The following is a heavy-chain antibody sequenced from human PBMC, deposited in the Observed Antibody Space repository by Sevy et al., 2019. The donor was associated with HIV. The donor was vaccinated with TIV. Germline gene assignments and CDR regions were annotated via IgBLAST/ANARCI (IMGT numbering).Heavy chain of an antibody. CDR1: GFTFSSYE. CDR2: ISSSGSTI. J-gene: IGHJ4*02. CDR3: ARAGVVVSQNFDY. V-gene: IGHV3-48*03. Sequence: GGSLRLSCAASGFTFSSYEMNWVRQAPGKGLEWVSYISSSGSTIYYADSVKGGFTISRDNAKNSLYLQMNSLRAEDTAVYYCARAGVVVSQNFDYWGQGTLVTVSS. D-gene: IGHD2-2*01.